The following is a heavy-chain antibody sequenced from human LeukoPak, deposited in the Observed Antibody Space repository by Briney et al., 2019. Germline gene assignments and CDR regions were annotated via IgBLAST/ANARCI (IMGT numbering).Heavy chain of an antibody. CDR3: AREAVTTDYYYYYYMDV. Sequence: SVKLTCKCSAGTFSIYTISLERQPPGQGLEWMGRIISIFGTANYSEKFQGRVTITTDESTSTAYMELSSLRSEDTAVYYCAREAVTTDYYYYYYMDVWGKGTTVTVSS. V-gene: IGHV1-69*05. D-gene: IGHD4-11*01. CDR2: IISIFGTA. CDR1: AGTFSIYT. J-gene: IGHJ6*03.